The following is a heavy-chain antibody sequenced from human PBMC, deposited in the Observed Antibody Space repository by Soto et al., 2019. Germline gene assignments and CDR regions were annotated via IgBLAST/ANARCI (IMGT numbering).Heavy chain of an antibody. D-gene: IGHD6-19*01. V-gene: IGHV3-30*18. J-gene: IGHJ4*02. CDR2: ISYDGSNK. CDR3: AKLLSPFVAGPEFDY. CDR1: GFTFSSYG. Sequence: QVQLVESGGGVVQPGRSLRLSCAASGFTFSSYGMHWVRQAPGKGLEWVAVISYDGSNKYYADSVKGRFTISRDNSKNTLYLQMNSLRAEDTAVYYCAKLLSPFVAGPEFDYWGQGTLVTVSS.